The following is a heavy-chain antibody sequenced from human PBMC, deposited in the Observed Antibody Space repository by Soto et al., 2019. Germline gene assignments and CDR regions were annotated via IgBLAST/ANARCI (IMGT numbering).Heavy chain of an antibody. CDR2: IHVSGST. CDR1: GGSVSSGSYQ. CDR3: ARDGHGMDV. J-gene: IGHJ6*02. V-gene: IGHV4-61*01. Sequence: PSETLSLTCTASGGSVSSGSYQWTWIRQPPGKGLEWIGYIHVSGSTNDNPSLKGRVTMSIDTSKNQFSLKLSSVTAADTVVYYCARDGHGMDVWGQGTKVTVSS.